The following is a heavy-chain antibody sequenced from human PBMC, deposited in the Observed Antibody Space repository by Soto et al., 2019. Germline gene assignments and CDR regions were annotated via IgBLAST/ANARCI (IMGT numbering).Heavy chain of an antibody. CDR2: INAGNGNT. V-gene: IGHV1-3*01. Sequence: QVQLVQSGAEVKKPGASVKVSFKASGYAFTWVNIHWVRQAPGQRLEWMGWINAGNGNTKYSQKFQGRVTFTRDTSANTAYRELSSLISEDTAVYYCARPKDYDDRLDLWGQGTLVTVSS. CDR3: ARPKDYDDRLDL. J-gene: IGHJ1*01. CDR1: GYAFTWVN. D-gene: IGHD3-22*01.